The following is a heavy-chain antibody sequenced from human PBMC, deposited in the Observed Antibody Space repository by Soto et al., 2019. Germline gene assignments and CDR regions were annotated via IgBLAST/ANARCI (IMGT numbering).Heavy chain of an antibody. V-gene: IGHV1-69*12. D-gene: IGHD3-22*01. CDR2: IIPIFGTA. CDR1: GGTFSSYA. Sequence: QVQLVQSGAEVKKPGSSVKVSCKASGGTFSSYAISWVRQAPGQGLEWMGGIIPIFGTADYAQKFQGRVTSTADESTSTGNMEQSSLRSEDTAVYYCASHYDSSGYYYRGLDYWGQGTLVTVSS. CDR3: ASHYDSSGYYYRGLDY. J-gene: IGHJ4*02.